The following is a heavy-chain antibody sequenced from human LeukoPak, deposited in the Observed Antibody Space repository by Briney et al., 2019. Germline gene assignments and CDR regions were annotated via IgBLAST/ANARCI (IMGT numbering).Heavy chain of an antibody. CDR1: GGTFSSYA. CDR3: ARGLSGSYYDDAFDI. Sequence: SVKVSCKASGGTFSSYAISWVRQAPGQGLEWMGGIIPIFGTANYAQKFQGRVTITADESTSTAYMELSSLRSEDTAVYYCARGLSGSYYDDAFDIWGQGTMVTVSS. V-gene: IGHV1-69*13. J-gene: IGHJ3*02. CDR2: IIPIFGTA. D-gene: IGHD1-26*01.